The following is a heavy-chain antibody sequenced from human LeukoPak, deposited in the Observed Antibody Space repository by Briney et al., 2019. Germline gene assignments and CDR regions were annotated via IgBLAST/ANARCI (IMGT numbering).Heavy chain of an antibody. CDR3: ARGSSRPGQSNWFDP. D-gene: IGHD3-10*01. V-gene: IGHV1-69*13. Sequence: SVKVSCKASGGTFSSYAISWVRQAPGQGLEWMGGIIPIFGTANYAQEFQGRVTITADESTSTAYMELSSLRSEDTAVYYCARGSSRPGQSNWFDPWGQGTLVTVSS. J-gene: IGHJ5*02. CDR2: IIPIFGTA. CDR1: GGTFSSYA.